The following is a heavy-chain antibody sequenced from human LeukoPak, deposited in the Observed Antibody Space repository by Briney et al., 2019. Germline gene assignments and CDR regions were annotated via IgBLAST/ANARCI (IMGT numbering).Heavy chain of an antibody. Sequence: PSETLSLTCTVSGGSISSSSYYWGWIRHPPGKGLEWIGSIYYSGSTYYNPSLKSRVTISVDTSKNQFSLKLSSVTAADTAVYYCARVVVRGVKSVYYYYYYGMDVWGQGTTVTVSS. CDR2: IYYSGST. D-gene: IGHD3-10*01. CDR3: ARVVVRGVKSVYYYYYYGMDV. V-gene: IGHV4-39*07. CDR1: GGSISSSSYY. J-gene: IGHJ6*02.